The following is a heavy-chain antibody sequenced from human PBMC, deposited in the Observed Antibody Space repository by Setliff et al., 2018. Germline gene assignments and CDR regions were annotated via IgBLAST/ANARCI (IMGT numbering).Heavy chain of an antibody. CDR1: GFSFSSYA. D-gene: IGHD3-3*01. CDR3: AKSPHDFWSGRVFFDY. Sequence: GGSLRLSCAASGFSFSSYAMGWVRQAPGKGLEWVSTIIGSGISTYYADSVQGRVTISRDNHKNTLHLQMNSLRVEDTAIYYCAKSPHDFWSGRVFFDYWGQGMLVTVSS. V-gene: IGHV3-23*01. CDR2: IIGSGIST. J-gene: IGHJ4*01.